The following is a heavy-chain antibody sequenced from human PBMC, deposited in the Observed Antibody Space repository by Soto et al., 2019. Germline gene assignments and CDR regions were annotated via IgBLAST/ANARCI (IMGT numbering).Heavy chain of an antibody. CDR2: ISSSSSYI. CDR1: GFTFSSYS. CDR3: ARPASSGYAHDAFDI. D-gene: IGHD3-22*01. Sequence: SLRLSCAASGFTFSSYSMNWVRQAPGKGLEWVSSISSSSSYIYYADSVKGRFTISRDNAKNSLYLQMNSLRAEDTAVYYCARPASSGYAHDAFDIWGQGTMVTVSS. V-gene: IGHV3-21*01. J-gene: IGHJ3*02.